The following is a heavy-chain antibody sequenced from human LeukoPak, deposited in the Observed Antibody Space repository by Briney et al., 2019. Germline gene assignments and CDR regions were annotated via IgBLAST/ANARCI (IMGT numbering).Heavy chain of an antibody. J-gene: IGHJ4*02. V-gene: IGHV4-59*01. Sequence: SETLSLTCTVSGGSISSYYWSWIRQPPGKGLEWIGSTNYNPSLKSRVTTSVDTSKNQFSLKLSSVTAADTAVYYCARAVGGCYFDYWGQGTLVTVSS. CDR3: ARAVGGCYFDY. D-gene: IGHD3-16*01. CDR2: T. CDR1: GGSISSYY.